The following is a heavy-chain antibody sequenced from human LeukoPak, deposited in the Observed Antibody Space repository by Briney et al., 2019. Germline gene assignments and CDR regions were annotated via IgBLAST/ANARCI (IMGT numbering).Heavy chain of an antibody. CDR1: GFTFDDYG. Sequence: GGSLRLSCAASGFTFDDYGMSWVRQAPGKGLEWVSGINWNGGSTGYADSVKGRFTISRDNAKNSLYLQMNSLRAEDTALYYCARVPSLRYFDWLFTDYYYYYMDVWGKGTTVTVSS. V-gene: IGHV3-20*04. CDR2: INWNGGST. D-gene: IGHD3-9*01. CDR3: ARVPSLRYFDWLFTDYYYYYMDV. J-gene: IGHJ6*03.